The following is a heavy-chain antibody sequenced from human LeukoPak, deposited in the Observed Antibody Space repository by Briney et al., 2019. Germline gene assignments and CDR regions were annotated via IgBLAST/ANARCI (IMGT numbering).Heavy chain of an antibody. V-gene: IGHV1-2*06. D-gene: IGHD3-22*01. J-gene: IGHJ5*02. CDR2: INPNSGGT. CDR1: GYTFTGYY. CDR3: ARVLARINYYDSSGCLNWFDP. Sequence: ASVKVSCKASGYTFTGYYMHWVRQAPGQGLEWVGRINPNSGGTNYAQKFQGRVTMTRDTSISTAYMELSRLRSDDTAVYYCARVLARINYYDSSGCLNWFDPWGQGTLVTVSS.